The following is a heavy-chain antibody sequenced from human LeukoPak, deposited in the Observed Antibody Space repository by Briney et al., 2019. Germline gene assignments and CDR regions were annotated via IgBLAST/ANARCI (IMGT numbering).Heavy chain of an antibody. J-gene: IGHJ4*02. D-gene: IGHD5-18*01. CDR1: GFTFSSYS. CDR3: ARDEGVTAMDSRGVDY. V-gene: IGHV3-21*01. Sequence: MPGGSLRLSCAASGFTFSSYSMNWVRQAPGKGLEWVSSISSSSSYIYYADSVKGRFTISRDNAKNSLYLQMNSLRAEDTAVYYCARDEGVTAMDSRGVDYWGQGTLVTVSS. CDR2: ISSSSSYI.